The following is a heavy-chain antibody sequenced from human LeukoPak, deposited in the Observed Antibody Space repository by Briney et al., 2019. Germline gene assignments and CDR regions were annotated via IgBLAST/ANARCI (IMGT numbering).Heavy chain of an antibody. CDR1: GFTFDDYA. J-gene: IGHJ3*02. V-gene: IGHV3-9*01. CDR3: ARTFMGATVFRDAFDI. CDR2: IGWNSGSI. D-gene: IGHD1-26*01. Sequence: GRSLRLSCAGSGFTFDDYALHWVRQTPGKGLEWVSHIGWNSGSIGYADSVKGRFTISRDNAKNSLYLQMNSLRAEDTAVYYCARTFMGATVFRDAFDIWGRGTMVTVSS.